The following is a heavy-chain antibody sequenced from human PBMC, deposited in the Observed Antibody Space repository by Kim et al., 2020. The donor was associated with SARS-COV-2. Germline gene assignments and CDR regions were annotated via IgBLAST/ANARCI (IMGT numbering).Heavy chain of an antibody. D-gene: IGHD3-10*01. J-gene: IGHJ6*01. CDR1: GFTFSNYA. CDR2: ITASGGST. CDR3: ARSITMIRGVAVSGMDV. V-gene: IGHV3-23*01. Sequence: GGSLRLSCAASGFTFSNYAMTWVRQAPGRGLEWVSSITASGGSTYSADSAKGRFSISIDNSKNTMYVQMNSLRADDTAVYYCARSITMIRGVAVSGMDV.